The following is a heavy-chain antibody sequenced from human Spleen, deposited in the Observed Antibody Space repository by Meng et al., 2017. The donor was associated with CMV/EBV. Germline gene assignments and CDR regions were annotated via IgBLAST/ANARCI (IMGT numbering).Heavy chain of an antibody. CDR1: GFAVGGNY. J-gene: IGHJ6*02. Sequence: SCAASGFAVGGNYMSWVRQAPGKGLEWVSVIYSGGSTFYADSVMGRFTISRDSSKNTLYLQMNSLRAEDTAVYYCARGQVGRFLEWLYGLDVWGQGTTVTVSS. CDR3: ARGQVGRFLEWLYGLDV. D-gene: IGHD3-3*01. CDR2: IYSGGST. V-gene: IGHV3-53*01.